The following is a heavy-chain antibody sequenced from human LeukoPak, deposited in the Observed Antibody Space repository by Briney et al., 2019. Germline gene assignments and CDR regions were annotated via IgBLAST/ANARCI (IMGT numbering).Heavy chain of an antibody. CDR2: ISGSGGST. D-gene: IGHD3-10*01. V-gene: IGHV3-23*01. CDR3: AKSGFWYGSGTRDNWFDP. Sequence: GGSLRLSCEASEFTFNTYTMNWVRQAPGKGLEWVSAISGSGGSTYYADSVKGRFTISRDNSKNTLYLQMNSLRAEDTAVYYCAKSGFWYGSGTRDNWFDPWGQGTLVTVSS. CDR1: EFTFNTYT. J-gene: IGHJ5*02.